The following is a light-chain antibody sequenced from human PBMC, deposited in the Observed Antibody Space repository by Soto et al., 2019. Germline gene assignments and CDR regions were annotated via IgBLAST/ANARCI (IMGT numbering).Light chain of an antibody. J-gene: IGKJ4*01. CDR3: QQYNNWPLT. CDR2: AAS. CDR1: QSVSNA. Sequence: ETVRTQSPGTLSVSPGERATLSCRASQSVSNALAWYQQRLGQAPRLLIYAASARATGIPARFSGSGSGTEFTLTISSLQPEDFAVYYCQQYNNWPLTFGGGTKVDIK. V-gene: IGKV3-15*01.